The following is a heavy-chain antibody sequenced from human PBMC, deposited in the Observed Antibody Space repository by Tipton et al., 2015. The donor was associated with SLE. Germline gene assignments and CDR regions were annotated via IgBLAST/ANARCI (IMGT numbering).Heavy chain of an antibody. CDR2: ISSSSSYI. Sequence: SLRLSCAASGFTFSSYSMNWVRPAPGKGLEWVSSISSSSSYIYYADSVKGRFTISRDNAKNPLYLQMNSLRAEDTAVYYCARGTWREGCSSTSCFFDYWGQGTLVTVSS. CDR3: ARGTWREGCSSTSCFFDY. CDR1: GFTFSSYS. J-gene: IGHJ4*02. V-gene: IGHV3-21*01. D-gene: IGHD2-2*01.